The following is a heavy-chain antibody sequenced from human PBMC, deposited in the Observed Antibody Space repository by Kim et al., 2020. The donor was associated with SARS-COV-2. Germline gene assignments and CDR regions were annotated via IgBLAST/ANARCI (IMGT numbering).Heavy chain of an antibody. Sequence: GESLKISCKGSGFSFTRHWIGWVPQMPGKGLEWMAIIYPGDSDTRYSPSFQGQVTISADKSINTAYLQWSSLTASDTAIYYCTRQQESATAIDYWGQGTLVTVSS. CDR3: TRQQESATAIDY. D-gene: IGHD2-15*01. CDR1: GFSFTRHW. J-gene: IGHJ4*02. V-gene: IGHV5-51*01. CDR2: IYPGDSDT.